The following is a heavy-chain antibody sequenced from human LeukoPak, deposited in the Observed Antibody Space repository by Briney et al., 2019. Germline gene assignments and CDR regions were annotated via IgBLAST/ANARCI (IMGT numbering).Heavy chain of an antibody. J-gene: IGHJ4*02. CDR3: AREWGTGYTYYYDSSGYYSCYFDY. D-gene: IGHD3-22*01. CDR2: INSSGSN. Sequence: SVTLSLTCAVYGVTFSGYYWSWIRQPPGKGLEWLRNINSSGSNNYNPYLKRRVTISVDTFKNQCSLKLSSVTAADTAVYYCAREWGTGYTYYYDSSGYYSCYFDYWGQGTLVTVSS. V-gene: IGHV4-34*01. CDR1: GVTFSGYY.